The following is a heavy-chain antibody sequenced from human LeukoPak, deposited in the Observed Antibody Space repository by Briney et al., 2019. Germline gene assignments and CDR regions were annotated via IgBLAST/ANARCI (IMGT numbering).Heavy chain of an antibody. CDR1: GFTFSSYS. CDR2: ISSSSSYI. Sequence: GGSLRLSCAASGFTFSSYSMNWVRQAPGKGLEWVSSISSSSSYIYYADSVKGRFTISRDNAKSSLYLQLNSLRAEDTAVYYCVRPYSANFWSAYYTGAFDIWGQGTLVTVSS. D-gene: IGHD3-3*01. J-gene: IGHJ3*02. V-gene: IGHV3-21*01. CDR3: VRPYSANFWSAYYTGAFDI.